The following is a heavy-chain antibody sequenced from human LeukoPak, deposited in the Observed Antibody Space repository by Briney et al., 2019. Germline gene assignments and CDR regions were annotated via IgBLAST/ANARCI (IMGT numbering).Heavy chain of an antibody. CDR1: GGSISSYY. V-gene: IGHV4-4*07. CDR3: ARGGGPQNYDFWSGNFDY. CDR2: IYTSGST. D-gene: IGHD3-3*01. J-gene: IGHJ4*02. Sequence: SETLSLTCTVSGGSISSYYWSWIRQPAGKGLEWIGRIYTSGSTNYNPSLKSRVTMSVDTSKNQFSLKLSSVTAADTAVYYCARGGGPQNYDFWSGNFDYWGQGTLVTVSS.